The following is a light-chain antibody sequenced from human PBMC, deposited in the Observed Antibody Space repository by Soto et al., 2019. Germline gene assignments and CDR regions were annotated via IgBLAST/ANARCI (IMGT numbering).Light chain of an antibody. J-gene: IGKJ5*01. CDR1: QSINSY. CDR3: QQSYSTLSA. Sequence: DIQMTQSPSSLSASVGDRVTITCRASQSINSYLNWYQQKPGKAPKLLIYAASSLQSGVPSRFSGSGSGTDFTLTISSLQPEYFATYYCQQSYSTLSAFGQGTRLEIK. V-gene: IGKV1-39*01. CDR2: AAS.